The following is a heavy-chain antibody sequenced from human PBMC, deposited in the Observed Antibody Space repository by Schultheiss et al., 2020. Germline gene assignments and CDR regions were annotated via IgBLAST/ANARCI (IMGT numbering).Heavy chain of an antibody. V-gene: IGHV1-46*01. CDR2: INPSGGST. D-gene: IGHD2-15*01. J-gene: IGHJ4*02. Sequence: ASVKVSCKASGYTFTSYYMHWVRQAPGQGLEWMGIINPSGGSTSYAQKFQGRVTMTRDTSTSTVYMELSSLRSEDTAVYYCARDKLGYCSGGSCYLSYYFDCWGQGTLVTVSS. CDR1: GYTFTSYY. CDR3: ARDKLGYCSGGSCYLSYYFDC.